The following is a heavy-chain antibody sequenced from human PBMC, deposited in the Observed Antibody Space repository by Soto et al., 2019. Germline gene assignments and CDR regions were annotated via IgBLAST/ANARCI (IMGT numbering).Heavy chain of an antibody. J-gene: IGHJ6*03. V-gene: IGHV3-23*01. CDR3: AKDPHVLRFLEWLLPYYMDV. CDR2: ISGSGGST. Sequence: GSLRLSCAASGFTFSSYAMSWVRQAPGKGLEWVSAISGSGGSTYYADSVKGRFTISRDNSKNTLYLQMNSLRAEDTAVYYCAKDPHVLRFLEWLLPYYMDVGGKGTTVTVS. D-gene: IGHD3-3*01. CDR1: GFTFSSYA.